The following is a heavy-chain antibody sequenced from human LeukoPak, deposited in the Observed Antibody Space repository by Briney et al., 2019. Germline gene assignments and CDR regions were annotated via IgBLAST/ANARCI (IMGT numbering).Heavy chain of an antibody. CDR1: GYTFTSYD. D-gene: IGHD2/OR15-2a*01. CDR2: MNPNSGNT. CDR3: ARDFQSRVDDAFDI. V-gene: IGHV1-8*01. J-gene: IGHJ3*02. Sequence: GASVKVSCKASGYTFTSYDINWVRQATGQGLEWMGWMNPNSGNTGYAQKFQGRVTVTRNTSISTAYMELSSLRSEDTAVYYCARDFQSRVDDAFDIWGQGTMVTVSS.